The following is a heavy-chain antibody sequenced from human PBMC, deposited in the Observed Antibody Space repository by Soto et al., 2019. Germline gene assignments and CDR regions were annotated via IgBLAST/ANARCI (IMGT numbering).Heavy chain of an antibody. V-gene: IGHV1-69*13. CDR1: GGTFSSYA. J-gene: IGHJ6*02. CDR3: ARSFYYYYGMDV. CDR2: IIPIFGTA. Sequence: GXSVKVSCKASGGTFSSYAISWVRQAPGQGLEWMGGIIPIFGTANYAQKFQGRVTITADESTSTAYMELSSLRSEDTAVYYCARSFYYYYGMDVWGQGTTVTVSS.